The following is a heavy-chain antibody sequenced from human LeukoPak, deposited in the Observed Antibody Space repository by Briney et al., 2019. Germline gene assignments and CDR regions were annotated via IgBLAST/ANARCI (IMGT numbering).Heavy chain of an antibody. D-gene: IGHD2-15*01. CDR1: GFTFSDYS. V-gene: IGHV4-59*04. CDR3: ARHHSALNRFDP. CDR2: IYHSGII. Sequence: ESLRLSCAASGFTFSDYSMNWVRQAPGKGLEWIGNIYHSGIIYYNPSLKSRVTMSVDTSKNQFSLKLNSLTAADTAVYYCARHHSALNRFDPWGRGTLVTVSS. J-gene: IGHJ5*02.